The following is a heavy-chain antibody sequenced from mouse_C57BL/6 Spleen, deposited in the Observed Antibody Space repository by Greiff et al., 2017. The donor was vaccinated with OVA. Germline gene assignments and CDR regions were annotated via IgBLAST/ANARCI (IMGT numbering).Heavy chain of an antibody. V-gene: IGHV5-17*01. Sequence: EVQLVESGGGLVKPGGSLKLSCAASGFTFSDYGMHWVRQAPEKGLEWVAYISSGSSTIYYADTVKGRFTISRDNAKNTLFLQMTSLRSEDTAMYYCARKGMAYYSPYYYAMDYWGQGTSVTVSS. J-gene: IGHJ4*01. CDR2: ISSGSSTI. CDR3: ARKGMAYYSPYYYAMDY. D-gene: IGHD2-12*01. CDR1: GFTFSDYG.